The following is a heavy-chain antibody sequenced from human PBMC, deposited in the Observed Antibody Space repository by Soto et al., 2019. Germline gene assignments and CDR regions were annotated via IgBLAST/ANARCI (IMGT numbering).Heavy chain of an antibody. V-gene: IGHV4-30-4*01. CDR1: GGSISSGDYY. CDR2: IYYSGST. CDR3: ARGNWEDDLDAYFDY. Sequence: QVQLQESGPGLVKPSLTLSLTCTVSGGSISSGDYYWSWIRQPPGKGLEWIGYIYYSGSTYYNPSLKRRVTRSVDPSKNQFSLKLSSVTDADTAVYYCARGNWEDDLDAYFDYWGQGTLVTVSS. J-gene: IGHJ4*02. D-gene: IGHD1-26*01.